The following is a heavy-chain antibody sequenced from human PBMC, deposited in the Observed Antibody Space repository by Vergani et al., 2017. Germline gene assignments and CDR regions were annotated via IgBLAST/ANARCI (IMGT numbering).Heavy chain of an antibody. D-gene: IGHD6-19*01. CDR3: ARSSTHSSGWDLDY. Sequence: EVHLEESGGGLVQPGGSLRLSCAASGFTFGDYYMAWIRLAPGKGLDWVASIKRDGTETFYVDSVKGRFTISRDNAKTTLYLQMNSLRDEDTAVYYCARSSTHSSGWDLDYWGQGTLVTVSS. J-gene: IGHJ4*02. CDR2: IKRDGTET. CDR1: GFTFGDYY. V-gene: IGHV3-7*01.